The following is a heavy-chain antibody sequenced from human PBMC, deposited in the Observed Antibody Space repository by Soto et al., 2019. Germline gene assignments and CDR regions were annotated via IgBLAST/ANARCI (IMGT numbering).Heavy chain of an antibody. V-gene: IGHV4-59*01. D-gene: IGHD4-4*01. CDR2: IYYSGST. CDR3: AFSNDYIWWFDP. Sequence: PSETLSLTCTVSGGSISSYYWSWIRQPPGKGLEWIGYIYYSGSTNYNPSLKSRVTISVDTSKNQFSLKLSSVTAADTAVYYCAFSNDYIWWFDPWGQGALVTISS. CDR1: GGSISSYY. J-gene: IGHJ5*02.